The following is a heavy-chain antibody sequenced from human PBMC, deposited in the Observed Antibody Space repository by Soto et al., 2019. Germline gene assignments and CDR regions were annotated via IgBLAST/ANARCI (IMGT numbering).Heavy chain of an antibody. Sequence: PGGSLRLSCATSGFTFSLCWMSWVRQAPGKGLEWVANIRPDGGEKLYVDSVKGRFTISRDNADNSLYLQMDRLRDEDTAVYYCATAYSGHWEFGGQGTLVTVSS. J-gene: IGHJ4*02. CDR3: ATAYSGHWEF. D-gene: IGHD2-21*01. CDR2: IRPDGGEK. CDR1: GFTFSLCW. V-gene: IGHV3-7*03.